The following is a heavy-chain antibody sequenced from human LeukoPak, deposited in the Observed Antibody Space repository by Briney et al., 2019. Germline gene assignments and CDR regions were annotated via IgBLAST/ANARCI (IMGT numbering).Heavy chain of an antibody. D-gene: IGHD3-22*01. V-gene: IGHV3-7*03. J-gene: IGHJ4*02. CDR1: GGSISSGGYS. CDR3: ARDRGVVGNFDY. CDR2: IKEDGSEK. Sequence: ETLSLTCAVSGGSISSGGYSWSWVRQAPGKGLEWVANIKEDGSEKYYVDSVKGRFTISRDNAKNSLYLQMNSLRAEDTAVYYCARDRGVVGNFDYWGQGTLVTVSS.